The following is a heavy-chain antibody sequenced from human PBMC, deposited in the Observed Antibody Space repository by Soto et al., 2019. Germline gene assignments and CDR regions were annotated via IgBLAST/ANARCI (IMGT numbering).Heavy chain of an antibody. CDR1: GGSISSGGYY. D-gene: IGHD3-10*01. CDR2: IYYSGST. V-gene: IGHV4-39*01. CDR3: ARHSPFFQYGSGRYYGMDV. J-gene: IGHJ6*02. Sequence: SETLSLTCTVSGGSISSGGYYWSWIRQHPGKGLEWIGSIYYSGSTYYNPSLKSRVTISVDTSKNQFSLKLSSVTAADTAVYYCARHSPFFQYGSGRYYGMDVWGQGTTVTVSS.